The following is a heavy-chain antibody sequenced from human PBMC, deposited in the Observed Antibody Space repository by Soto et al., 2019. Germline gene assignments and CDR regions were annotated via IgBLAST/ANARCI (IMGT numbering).Heavy chain of an antibody. CDR1: GYSFTSYW. J-gene: IGHJ6*02. CDR3: ARHEDRSTGMDV. V-gene: IGHV5-10-1*01. Sequence: GESLKISCKGSGYSFTSYWISWVRQMPGKGMEWKGRIDTSDTYTNYSPSFQGHVTISSDKSISTAYLQWSSLKASDTAMYYCARHEDRSTGMDVWGQGTTVTVSS. D-gene: IGHD2-2*01. CDR2: IDTSDTYT.